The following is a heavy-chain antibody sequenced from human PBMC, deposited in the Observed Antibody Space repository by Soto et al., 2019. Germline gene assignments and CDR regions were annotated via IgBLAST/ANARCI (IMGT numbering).Heavy chain of an antibody. CDR3: ARGLYYYDSDAFDM. J-gene: IGHJ3*02. V-gene: IGHV1-2*02. CDR1: GYTFTGYH. Sequence: ASVKVSCKASGYTFTGYHIHWVRQAPGQGLEWMGWINPNSGATNYAQRFQGRVTMTRATFINTAYMELSWLRSDDTAVYYCARGLYYYDSDAFDMWGQGTMVTVSS. CDR2: INPNSGAT. D-gene: IGHD3-22*01.